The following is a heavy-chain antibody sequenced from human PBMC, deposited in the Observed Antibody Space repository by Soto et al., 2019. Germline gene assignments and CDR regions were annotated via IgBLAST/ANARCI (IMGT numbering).Heavy chain of an antibody. CDR3: AKDGDIVVVPAAGGGAFDI. J-gene: IGHJ3*02. CDR2: ISSSSSTI. CDR1: GFTFSSYS. V-gene: IGHV3-48*01. Sequence: PGGSLRLSCAASGFTFSSYSMNWVRQAPGKGLEWVSYISSSSSTIYYADSVKGRFTISRDNPKNSLYLQMNSLRVEDTAVYYCAKDGDIVVVPAAGGGAFDIWGQGTMVTVSS. D-gene: IGHD2-2*01.